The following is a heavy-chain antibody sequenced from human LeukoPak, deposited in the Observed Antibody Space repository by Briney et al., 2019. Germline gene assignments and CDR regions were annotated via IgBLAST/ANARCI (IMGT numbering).Heavy chain of an antibody. Sequence: SETLSLTCAVYGGSFSGYYWSWIRQPPGKGLEWIGEINHSGSTNYNPSLKSRGTISVDTSKNQFSLKLSSVTASDTAVYYCARGVKYTIFGVVTKKPYYYYYMDVWGKGTTVTVSS. CDR1: GGSFSGYY. V-gene: IGHV4-34*01. CDR3: ARGVKYTIFGVVTKKPYYYYYMDV. J-gene: IGHJ6*03. D-gene: IGHD3-3*01. CDR2: INHSGST.